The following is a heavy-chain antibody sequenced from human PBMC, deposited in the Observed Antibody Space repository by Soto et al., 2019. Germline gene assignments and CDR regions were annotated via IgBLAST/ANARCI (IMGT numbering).Heavy chain of an antibody. J-gene: IGHJ6*02. CDR3: ARSVAGRGVYYYSGMDD. CDR1: GYTFTGYY. Sequence: QVQLVQSGAEVKKPGASVKVSCKASGYTFTGYYMHWVRQAPGQGLEWMGWINPNSGGTNYAQKFQGWVTMTRDTSISTAYMELSRLRSDDTAVYYCARSVAGRGVYYYSGMDDWGQGTTVTVSS. D-gene: IGHD6-19*01. V-gene: IGHV1-2*04. CDR2: INPNSGGT.